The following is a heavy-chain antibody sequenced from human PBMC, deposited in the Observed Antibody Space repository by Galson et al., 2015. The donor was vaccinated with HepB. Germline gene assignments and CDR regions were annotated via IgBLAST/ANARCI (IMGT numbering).Heavy chain of an antibody. CDR2: ISAYNGNT. CDR1: GYTFTSYG. J-gene: IGHJ4*02. Sequence: SVKVSCKASGYTFTSYGISWVRQAPGQGPEWMGWISAYNGNTNYAQNLQGRVTMTTDTATSTAYMELRSLRSDDTAVYYCARDVQLRFLEWPFDYWGQGTLVTVSS. V-gene: IGHV1-18*04. CDR3: ARDVQLRFLEWPFDY. D-gene: IGHD3-3*01.